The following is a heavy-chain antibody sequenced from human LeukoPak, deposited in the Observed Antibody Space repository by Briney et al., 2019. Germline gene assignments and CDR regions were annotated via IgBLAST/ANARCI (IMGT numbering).Heavy chain of an antibody. J-gene: IGHJ4*02. D-gene: IGHD6-13*01. CDR3: SRDAEYSSSWYRDSSGWYLGY. CDR2: IWYDGSNK. CDR1: GFTFSSYG. V-gene: IGHV3-33*01. Sequence: GRSLRLSCAASGFTFSSYGMHWVRQAPGKGLEWVAVIWYDGSNKYYADSVKGRFTISRDNSKNTLYLQMNSLRAEDTAVYYCSRDAEYSSSWYRDSSGWYLGYWGQGTLVTVSS.